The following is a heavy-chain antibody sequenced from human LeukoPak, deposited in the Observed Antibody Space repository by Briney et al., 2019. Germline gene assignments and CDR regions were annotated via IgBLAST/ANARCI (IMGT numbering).Heavy chain of an antibody. CDR3: AKDRVQAYCGGDCYLPDY. V-gene: IGHV3-23*01. CDR2: ISGSGGST. Sequence: PGGSLRLSCAASGFTFSSYAMSWVRQAPGKGLEWVSAISGSGGSTYYADSVKGRFTISRDNSKNTLYLQMNSLRAEDTAVYYCAKDRVQAYCGGDCYLPDYWGQGTLVTVSS. D-gene: IGHD2-21*02. J-gene: IGHJ4*02. CDR1: GFTFSSYA.